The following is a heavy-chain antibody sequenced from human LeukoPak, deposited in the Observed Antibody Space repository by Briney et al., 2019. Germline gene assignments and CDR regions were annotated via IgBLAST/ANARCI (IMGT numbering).Heavy chain of an antibody. V-gene: IGHV3-23*01. Sequence: PGGPLRLSCAASGFTFSSYSMSWVRQAPGKGLEWVSSISGSGGRIDYADSVKGRFTISRDNSKNTLSLQMNSLTAEDTAVYYCAKNPRLEGWIYFDSWGQGILVTVSS. CDR1: GFTFSSYS. J-gene: IGHJ4*02. CDR3: AKNPRLEGWIYFDS. D-gene: IGHD1-1*01. CDR2: ISGSGGRI.